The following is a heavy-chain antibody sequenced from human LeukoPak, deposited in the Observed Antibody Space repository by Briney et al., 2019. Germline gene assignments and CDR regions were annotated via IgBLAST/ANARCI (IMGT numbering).Heavy chain of an antibody. Sequence: SETLSLTCAVYGGSFSGYYWSWIRQPPGRGLEWIGEINHSGSTNYNPSLKSRVTISVDTSKNQFSLKLSSVTAADTAVYYCARVGGWGLVDYWGQGTLVTVSS. CDR2: INHSGST. J-gene: IGHJ4*02. V-gene: IGHV4-34*01. D-gene: IGHD7-27*01. CDR1: GGSFSGYY. CDR3: ARVGGWGLVDY.